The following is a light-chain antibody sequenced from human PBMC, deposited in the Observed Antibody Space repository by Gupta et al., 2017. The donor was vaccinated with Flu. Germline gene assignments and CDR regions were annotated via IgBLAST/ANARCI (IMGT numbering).Light chain of an antibody. J-gene: IGKJ1*01. V-gene: IGKV3-15*01. CDR3: QQYNNWLRT. CDR1: QSVSSN. CDR2: GAS. Sequence: EIVMTQSPATLSVSPGERATLSCRASQSVSSNLAWYQQKPGQAPRLLIYGASTRATGIPARFSGSGSGTECTLTISSLQSEDFAVYYCQQYNNWLRTFGQGTKVEIK.